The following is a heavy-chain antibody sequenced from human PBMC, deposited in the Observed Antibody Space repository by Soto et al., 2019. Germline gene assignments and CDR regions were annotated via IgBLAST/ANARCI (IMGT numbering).Heavy chain of an antibody. CDR1: GFTFSSYW. CDR3: AVAGTNPHFDY. Sequence: GGSLRLSCAASGFTFSSYWMSWVRQAPGKGLEWVANIKQDGSEKYYVDSVKGRFTISRDNAKNSLYLQMNSLRAEDTAVYYCAVAGTNPHFDYWGQGTLVTVSS. J-gene: IGHJ4*02. CDR2: IKQDGSEK. D-gene: IGHD6-19*01. V-gene: IGHV3-7*01.